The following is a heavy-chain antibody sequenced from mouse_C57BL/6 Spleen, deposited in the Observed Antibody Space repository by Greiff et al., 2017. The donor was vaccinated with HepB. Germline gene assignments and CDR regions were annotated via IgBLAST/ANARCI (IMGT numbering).Heavy chain of an antibody. V-gene: IGHV1-50*01. J-gene: IGHJ1*03. D-gene: IGHD1-1*02. CDR2: IDPSDSYT. CDR3: ARYGGNSWYFDV. CDR1: GYTFTSYW. Sequence: QVQLKQPGAELVKPGASVKLSCKASGYTFTSYWMQWVKQRPGQGLEWIGEIDPSDSYTNYNQKFKGKATLTVDTSSSTAYMQLSSLTSEDSAVYYCARYGGNSWYFDVWGTGTTVTVSS.